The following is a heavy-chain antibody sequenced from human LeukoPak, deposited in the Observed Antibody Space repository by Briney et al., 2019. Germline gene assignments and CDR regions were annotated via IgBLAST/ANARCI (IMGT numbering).Heavy chain of an antibody. J-gene: IGHJ3*02. V-gene: IGHV1-2*02. CDR3: AKDRTISGSYPLRNPEPAFDI. CDR1: GYTFTGYY. Sequence: VASVKVSCKASGYTFTGYYMHWVRQAPGQGLEGMGWINPNSGGTNYAQKSQGRVTMTRDTSISTAYMELSRLRSDDTAVYYCAKDRTISGSYPLRNPEPAFDIWGQGTMVTVSS. CDR2: INPNSGGT. D-gene: IGHD1-26*01.